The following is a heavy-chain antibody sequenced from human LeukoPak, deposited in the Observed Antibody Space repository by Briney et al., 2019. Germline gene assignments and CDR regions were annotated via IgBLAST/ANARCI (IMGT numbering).Heavy chain of an antibody. CDR1: GGSFSNYY. J-gene: IGHJ6*03. D-gene: IGHD1-7*01. CDR2: INDNGRA. V-gene: IGHV4-34*01. Sequence: PSETLSLTCAVYGGSFSNYYWNWIRQPPGKGLEWLGEINDNGRANYNPSLMSRVTVSVDTSKNQFSLRLTSVTATDTAVYYCARRWNYGRNYYIDVWGKGATVNVSS. CDR3: ARRWNYGRNYYIDV.